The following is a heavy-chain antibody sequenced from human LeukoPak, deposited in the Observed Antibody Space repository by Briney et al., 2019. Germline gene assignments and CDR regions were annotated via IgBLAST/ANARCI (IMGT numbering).Heavy chain of an antibody. Sequence: GRSLRLSCAASGFTFSSYGMHWVRQAPGKGLEWVAVISYDGSNKYYADSVKGRFTISRDNSKNTLYLQMNSLRAEDTAVYYCAKAGAAAGGGYYYYGMDVWGQGTTVTVSS. D-gene: IGHD6-13*01. V-gene: IGHV3-30*18. CDR2: ISYDGSNK. CDR1: GFTFSSYG. CDR3: AKAGAAAGGGYYYYGMDV. J-gene: IGHJ6*02.